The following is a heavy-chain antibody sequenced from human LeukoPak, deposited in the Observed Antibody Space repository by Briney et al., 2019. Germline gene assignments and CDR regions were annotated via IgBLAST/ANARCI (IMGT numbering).Heavy chain of an antibody. J-gene: IGHJ6*04. CDR2: IKEDGSEK. CDR1: GFRFRNHW. CDR3: AKGVDV. V-gene: IGHV3-7*01. Sequence: GGSLRLSCEASGFRFRNHWMNWVRQAPGKGLEWVANIKEDGSEKYYVDSVKGRFTISRDNARNSLFLQMNSLRAEDTAVYYCAKGVDVRGKGTTVTVSS.